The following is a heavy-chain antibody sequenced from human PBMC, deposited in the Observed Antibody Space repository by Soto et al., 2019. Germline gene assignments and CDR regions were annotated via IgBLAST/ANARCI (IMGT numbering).Heavy chain of an antibody. CDR3: ARIPADFWSGYYDY. V-gene: IGHV4-59*08. Sequence: SETLSLTCTVSGGSISSYYWSWIRQPPGKGLEWIGYIYYSGSTNYNPSLKSRVTISVDTSKNQFSLKLSSVTAADTAVYYCARIPADFWSGYYDYWGQVSLVTVSS. CDR1: GGSISSYY. D-gene: IGHD3-3*01. CDR2: IYYSGST. J-gene: IGHJ4*02.